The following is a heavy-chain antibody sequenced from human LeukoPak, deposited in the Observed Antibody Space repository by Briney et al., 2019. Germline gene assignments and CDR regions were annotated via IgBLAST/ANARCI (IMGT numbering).Heavy chain of an antibody. CDR3: VRDPRVYYYYGMDV. CDR1: GGTFSSYA. V-gene: IGHV1-69*04. J-gene: IGHJ6*02. CDR2: IIPIFGIA. Sequence: SVKVSCKASGGTFSSYAITWVRQAPGLGLEWMGRIIPIFGIANYAQKFQDRLTITADKSTSTAYMELSSLRSEDTAVYYCVRDPRVYYYYGMDVWGQGTTVTVSS.